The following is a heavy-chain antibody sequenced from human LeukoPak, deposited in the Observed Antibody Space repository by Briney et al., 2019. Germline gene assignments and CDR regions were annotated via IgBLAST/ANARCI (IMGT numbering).Heavy chain of an antibody. CDR2: IYTSGST. D-gene: IGHD3-10*01. V-gene: IGHV4-61*02. CDR3: AREDYYGSGPEYDY. CDR1: GGSISSGSYY. Sequence: SETLSLTCTVSGGSISSGSYYWNWIRQPAGKGLEWIGRIYTSGSTNYNPSLKSRVTISVDTSKNQFSLKLSSVTAADTAVYYCAREDYYGSGPEYDYWGQGTLVTVSS. J-gene: IGHJ4*02.